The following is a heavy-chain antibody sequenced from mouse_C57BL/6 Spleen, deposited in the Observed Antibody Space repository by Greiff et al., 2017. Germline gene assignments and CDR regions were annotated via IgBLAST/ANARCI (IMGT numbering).Heavy chain of an antibody. J-gene: IGHJ3*01. CDR1: GYTFTSYW. CDR2: IYPSDSET. CDR3: AREITTVVATGFAY. D-gene: IGHD1-1*01. Sequence: QVQLQQPGAELVRPGSSVKLSCKASGYTFTSYWMDWVKQRPGQGLEWIGNIYPSDSETHYNQKFKDKATLTVDKSSSTAYMQLSSLTSEDSAVYYCAREITTVVATGFAYWGQGTLVTVSA. V-gene: IGHV1-61*01.